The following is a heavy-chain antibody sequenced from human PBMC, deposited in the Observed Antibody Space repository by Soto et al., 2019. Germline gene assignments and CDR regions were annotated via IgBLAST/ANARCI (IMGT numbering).Heavy chain of an antibody. J-gene: IGHJ6*02. V-gene: IGHV3-30*18. CDR3: AKSGVSYSREYYYGMDV. D-gene: IGHD2-15*01. CDR2: ISYDGNNK. Sequence: QPGGSLRLSCAASGFPFISYGIHWVRQAPGKGLEWVAVISYDGNNKYYADSVKGRFTIARDNSKNTLYLQMNTLRADDTAVYYCAKSGVSYSREYYYGMDVWGQGNPGHRLL. CDR1: GFPFISYG.